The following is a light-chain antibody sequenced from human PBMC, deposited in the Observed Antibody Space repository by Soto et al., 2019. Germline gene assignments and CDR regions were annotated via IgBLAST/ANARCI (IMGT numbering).Light chain of an antibody. CDR1: SSNIGTNY. J-gene: IGLJ3*02. CDR3: ATWDDNVTGPV. Sequence: QSVLTQAPSASATPGQRVTISCSGSSSNIGTNYVYWYQQLPGRAPNLLIYRSNQRPSGVPDRFSGSKSGTSASLAISGLRSEDEADYYCATWDDNVTGPVFGGGTKLTVL. CDR2: RSN. V-gene: IGLV1-47*01.